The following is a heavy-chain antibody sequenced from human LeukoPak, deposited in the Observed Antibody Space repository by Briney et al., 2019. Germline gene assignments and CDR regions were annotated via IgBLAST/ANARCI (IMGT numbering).Heavy chain of an antibody. CDR3: ARDSSGWNNWFDP. CDR1: GYTFTTYA. CDR2: IYAGNGNT. Sequence: ASVKVSCEASGYTFTTYAIHWVRQAPGQRLEWMGSIYAGNGNTKYSQKFQGRITITRDTSATTAHMELSSLRSEDTGVYYCARDSSGWNNWFDPWGQGTLVTVSS. J-gene: IGHJ5*01. V-gene: IGHV1-3*01. D-gene: IGHD6-19*01.